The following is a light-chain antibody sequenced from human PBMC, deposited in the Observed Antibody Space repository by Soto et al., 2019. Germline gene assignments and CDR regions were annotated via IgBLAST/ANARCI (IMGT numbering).Light chain of an antibody. V-gene: IGLV2-23*02. CDR1: SSDVGSHNL. Sequence: QSALTQPASVSGSPGQSITISCTGTSSDVGSHNLVSWYQQHPGQAPQLMIYEVSKRPLGVSGRVSASKSGNTASLTISGLQAEDEADYYCCSYGGSKAVFGGGTQLTVL. CDR3: CSYGGSKAV. CDR2: EVS. J-gene: IGLJ7*01.